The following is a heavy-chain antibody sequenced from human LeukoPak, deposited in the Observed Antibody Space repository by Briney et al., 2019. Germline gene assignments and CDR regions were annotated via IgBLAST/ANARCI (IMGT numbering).Heavy chain of an antibody. CDR1: GDSLSTYY. Sequence: SETLSLTCTVSGDSLSTYYWSWIRQPPGKGLEWMGYIYYTGTTSYNPSLKSRVTISVDTSKNQYSLRLSSVTAADTAVYYCARASGGYFNNWFDPWGQGTLVTVSS. CDR2: IYYTGTT. D-gene: IGHD3-22*01. CDR3: ARASGGYFNNWFDP. J-gene: IGHJ5*02. V-gene: IGHV4-59*01.